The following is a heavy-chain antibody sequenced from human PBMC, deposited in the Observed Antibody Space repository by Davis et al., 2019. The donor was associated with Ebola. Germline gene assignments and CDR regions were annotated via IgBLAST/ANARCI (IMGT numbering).Heavy chain of an antibody. CDR2: IKKDGSEK. Sequence: PGGSLRLSCAASGFTLTTYWMTWVRQAPGKGLEWVANIKKDGSEKYYVDSLKGRFTISRDNAKNSLYLQMNSLRAEDTAVYYCATIRVPYGFDMWGQGTMVTVSS. V-gene: IGHV3-7*01. J-gene: IGHJ3*02. CDR1: GFTLTTYW. CDR3: ATIRVPYGFDM. D-gene: IGHD4-17*01.